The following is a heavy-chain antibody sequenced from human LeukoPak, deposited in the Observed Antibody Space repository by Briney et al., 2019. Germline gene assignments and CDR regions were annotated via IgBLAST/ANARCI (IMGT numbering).Heavy chain of an antibody. CDR2: IYHSGST. Sequence: SGTLSLTCAVSGDSISSSYWWSWVRQPPGKGLEWIGEIYHSGSTNYNPSLKSRVTISVDKSKNQFSLKLSSVAAADTAVYYCARNGGNSDFDYWGQGTLVTVSS. J-gene: IGHJ4*02. V-gene: IGHV4-4*02. CDR3: ARNGGNSDFDY. D-gene: IGHD4-23*01. CDR1: GDSISSSYW.